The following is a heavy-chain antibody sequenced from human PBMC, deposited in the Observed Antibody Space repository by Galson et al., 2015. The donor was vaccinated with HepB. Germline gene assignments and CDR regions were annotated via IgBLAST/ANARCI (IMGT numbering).Heavy chain of an antibody. Sequence: SVKVSCKASGYTFTSYYMHWVRQAPGQGLEWMGIINPSGGSTSYAQKFQGRVTMTRDTSTSTVYMELSSLRSEDTAVYYCARASGASKWPDSIAAAGTLGYWGQGTLVTVSS. CDR2: INPSGGST. J-gene: IGHJ4*02. CDR3: ARASGASKWPDSIAAAGTLGY. CDR1: GYTFTSYY. V-gene: IGHV1-46*03. D-gene: IGHD6-13*01.